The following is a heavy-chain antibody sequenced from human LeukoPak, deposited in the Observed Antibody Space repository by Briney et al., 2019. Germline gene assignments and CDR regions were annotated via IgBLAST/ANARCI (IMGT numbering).Heavy chain of an antibody. CDR2: IYTSGST. CDR1: GGSISSYY. Sequence: SETLSLTCTVSGGSISSYYWSWIRQPAGKGLEWIGRIYTSGSTNYNPSLKSRVTMSVDTSKNQFSLKLSSVTAADTAVYYCARDGGPSYYDSSGPDYWGQGTLVTVSS. CDR3: ARDGGPSYYDSSGPDY. D-gene: IGHD3-22*01. V-gene: IGHV4-4*07. J-gene: IGHJ4*02.